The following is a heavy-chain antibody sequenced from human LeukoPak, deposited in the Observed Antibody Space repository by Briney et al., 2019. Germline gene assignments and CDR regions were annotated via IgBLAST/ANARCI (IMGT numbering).Heavy chain of an antibody. Sequence: GSLRLSCAASGFTVSSNYMSWVRQAPGKGLEWVSVIYSGGSTYYADSVKGRFTISRDNSKNTLYLQMNSLRAEDTAVYYCARGTLTTVTTPYNWFDPWGQGTLVTVSS. J-gene: IGHJ5*02. V-gene: IGHV3-66*01. D-gene: IGHD4-17*01. CDR2: IYSGGST. CDR1: GFTVSSNY. CDR3: ARGTLTTVTTPYNWFDP.